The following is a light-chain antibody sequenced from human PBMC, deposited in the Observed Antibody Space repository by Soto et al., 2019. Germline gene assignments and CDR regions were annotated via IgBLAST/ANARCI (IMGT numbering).Light chain of an antibody. V-gene: IGKV1-27*01. J-gene: IGKJ1*01. CDR3: QKYNSAPTT. CDR1: QGISNY. Sequence: DIHMNQSPSSLSASVGDRVTRTCRASQGISNYLAWYKKKPGQVPKLQIYAKSTLQSWGPSRFSGSGSGTDFTLTSSSLQHEEVAPYYCQKYNSAPTTFGQVTKVDI. CDR2: AKS.